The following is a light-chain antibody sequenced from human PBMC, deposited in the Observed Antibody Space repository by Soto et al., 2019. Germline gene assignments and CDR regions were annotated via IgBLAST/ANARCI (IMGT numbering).Light chain of an antibody. Sequence: IQLTQSPSSLSASLGDRVALTCRASQGISSYLAWYQQKPGKAPKLLIYAASTLQSGVPSRFSGSGSGTDFTLTISSLQPEDFATYYCQQLNSYPITFGQGTRLEI. V-gene: IGKV1-9*01. CDR3: QQLNSYPIT. CDR2: AAS. J-gene: IGKJ5*01. CDR1: QGISSY.